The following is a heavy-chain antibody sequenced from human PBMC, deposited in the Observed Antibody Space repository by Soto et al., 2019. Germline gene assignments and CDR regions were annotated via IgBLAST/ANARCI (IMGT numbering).Heavy chain of an antibody. V-gene: IGHV1-3*01. CDR3: ARDISGGGYYFYMDV. CDR1: GYTFTSYA. CDR2: INAGVGKT. J-gene: IGHJ6*03. D-gene: IGHD3-10*01. Sequence: ASVKVSCKASGYTFTSYAMHWVRQAPGQRLEWMGRINAGVGKTKYSQKFQGRVTVTTDKSTSTAYMELSSLRSEDTAVYYCARDISGGGYYFYMDVWGKGTTVTVSS.